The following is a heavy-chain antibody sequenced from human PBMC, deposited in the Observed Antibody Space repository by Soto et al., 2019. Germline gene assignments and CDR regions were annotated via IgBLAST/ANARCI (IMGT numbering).Heavy chain of an antibody. J-gene: IGHJ3*01. CDR2: ISPSNTTI. CDR1: GFTFSLYT. D-gene: IGHD2-2*01. V-gene: IGHV3-48*02. CDR3: ARVGRGFCSSTRCYTDGFDL. Sequence: GGSLRLSCEASGFTFSLYTMHWVRQAPGKGLEWLSYISPSNTTIYYADSVKGRFTISRDNAKNSLHLQMNSLRDDDTAVYFCARVGRGFCSSTRCYTDGFDLWGQGTVVTVSS.